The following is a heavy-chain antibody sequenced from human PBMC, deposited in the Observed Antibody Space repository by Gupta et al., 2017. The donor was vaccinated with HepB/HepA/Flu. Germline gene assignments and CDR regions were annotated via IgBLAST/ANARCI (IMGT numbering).Heavy chain of an antibody. V-gene: IGHV3-23*01. J-gene: IGHJ1*01. CDR2: ISGSGSTT. CDR1: GATLRSYA. Sequence: EVQVLESGGGLVQPGGSLRLSCAVSGATLRSYAMSWVRQAPGKGLEWVSAISGSGSTTYYADSEKGRFTISRDNSKNTLYLQMNNLRGADTAVYYCAKGIAAAGVLGYFDHWGQGTLVTVSS. D-gene: IGHD6-13*01. CDR3: AKGIAAAGVLGYFDH.